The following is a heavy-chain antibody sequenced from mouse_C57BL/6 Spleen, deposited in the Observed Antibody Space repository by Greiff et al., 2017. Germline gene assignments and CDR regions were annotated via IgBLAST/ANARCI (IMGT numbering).Heavy chain of an antibody. CDR2: IWWDDDK. V-gene: IGHV8-8*01. CDR1: GFSLSTFGMG. J-gene: IGHJ3*01. Sequence: QVTLKVSGPGILQPSQTLSLTCSFSGFSLSTFGMGVGWIRQPSGKGLAWLAHIWWDDDKYYHPALKSRHTISKDTSKNQLFLKIANVDTADTATYYGARMEGYYYGPVAYWGQGTLVTVSA. D-gene: IGHD1-1*01. CDR3: ARMEGYYYGPVAY.